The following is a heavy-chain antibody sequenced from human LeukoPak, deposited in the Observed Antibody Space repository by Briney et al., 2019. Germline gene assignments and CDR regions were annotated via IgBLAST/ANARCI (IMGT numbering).Heavy chain of an antibody. CDR2: INTNTGNP. Sequence: GASVKVSCKASGYTFTSYAMNWVRQAPGQGLEWMGWINTNTGNPTYAQGFTGRFVFSLDTSVSTAYLQISSLKAEDTAVYYCASYTGYSSSWLHYYYYYGMDVWGQGTTVTVSS. CDR3: ASYTGYSSSWLHYYYYYGMDV. CDR1: GYTFTSYA. J-gene: IGHJ6*02. D-gene: IGHD6-13*01. V-gene: IGHV7-4-1*02.